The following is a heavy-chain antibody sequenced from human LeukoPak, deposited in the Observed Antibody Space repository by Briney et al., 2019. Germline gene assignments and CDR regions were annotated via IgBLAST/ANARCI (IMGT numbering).Heavy chain of an antibody. V-gene: IGHV3-74*01. J-gene: IGHJ4*02. Sequence: GGSLRLSCAASGFSFSTYWMHWVRQAPGKGLMWVSQINPDGSSTDYADSVKGRFTSSRDNAKNTVYLQMNSLRAEDTAVYYCARVGRTPPFNWGQGTLVTVSS. CDR3: ARVGRTPPFN. CDR1: GFSFSTYW. CDR2: INPDGSST.